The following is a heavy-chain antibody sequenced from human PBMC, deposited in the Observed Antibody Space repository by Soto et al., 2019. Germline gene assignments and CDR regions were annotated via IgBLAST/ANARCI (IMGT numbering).Heavy chain of an antibody. CDR2: IVVGSGNT. Sequence: GASVKVSCKASGFTFTSSAVQWVRQARGQRLEWIGWIVVGSGNTNYAQKFQERVTITRDMSTSTAYMELSSLRSEDTAVYYCAADRARRYYYYGMDVWGQGTTVTVSS. CDR3: AADRARRYYYYGMDV. CDR1: GFTFTSSA. J-gene: IGHJ6*02. D-gene: IGHD4-17*01. V-gene: IGHV1-58*01.